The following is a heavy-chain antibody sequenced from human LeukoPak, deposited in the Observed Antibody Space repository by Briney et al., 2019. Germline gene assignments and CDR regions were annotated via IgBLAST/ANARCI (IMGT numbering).Heavy chain of an antibody. V-gene: IGHV3-48*04. D-gene: IGHD2-21*02. Sequence: GGSLRLSCAASGFTFSSYSINWVRQAPGKGLEWVSYISSSSSTIYYADSVKGRFTISRDNAKNSLYLQMNSLRAEDTAVYYCTCGGDCPEDYWGQGTLVTVSS. CDR2: ISSSSSTI. J-gene: IGHJ4*02. CDR1: GFTFSSYS. CDR3: TCGGDCPEDY.